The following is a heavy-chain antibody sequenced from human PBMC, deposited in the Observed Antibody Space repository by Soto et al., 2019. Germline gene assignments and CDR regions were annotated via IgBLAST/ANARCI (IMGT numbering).Heavy chain of an antibody. CDR2: ISNSGST. Sequence: SETLSLTCTVSGGSVTSDEDYWTWIRQSPGKGLEWIGYISNSGSTGYNPSLKTRLSMSVDRSKNQFTLRLTSVTAADTAVYFCATESGSTYGYFDHWGQGTPVTVSS. CDR3: ATESGSTYGYFDH. J-gene: IGHJ4*02. D-gene: IGHD5-18*01. CDR1: GGSVTSDEDY. V-gene: IGHV4-30-4*01.